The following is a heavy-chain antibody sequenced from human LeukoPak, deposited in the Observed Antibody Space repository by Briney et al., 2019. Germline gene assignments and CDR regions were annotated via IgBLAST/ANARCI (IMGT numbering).Heavy chain of an antibody. CDR3: ARDPEAYYYGSGSYFAY. CDR1: GGTFSSYA. J-gene: IGHJ4*02. Sequence: ASVKVSCKASGGTFSSYAISWVRQAPGQGLEWMGGIIPIFGTANYAQKFQGRVTITADESTSTAYMELSSLRSEDTAVYYCARDPEAYYYGSGSYFAYWGQGTLVTVSS. D-gene: IGHD3-10*01. V-gene: IGHV1-69*13. CDR2: IIPIFGTA.